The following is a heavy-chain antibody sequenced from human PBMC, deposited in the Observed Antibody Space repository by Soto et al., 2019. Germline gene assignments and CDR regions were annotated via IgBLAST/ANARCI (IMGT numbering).Heavy chain of an antibody. J-gene: IGHJ4*02. D-gene: IGHD3-10*01. V-gene: IGHV4-34*01. CDR2: INHSGST. Sequence: QVQLQQWGAGLLKPSETLSLTCAVYGGSFSGYYWSWIRQPPGKGLEWIGEINHSGSTNYNPSLKSRVTISVDTSKNQFSLKLSSVTAADTAVYYCARGRTANTMVRGVIPAIDYWGQGTLVTVSS. CDR1: GGSFSGYY. CDR3: ARGRTANTMVRGVIPAIDY.